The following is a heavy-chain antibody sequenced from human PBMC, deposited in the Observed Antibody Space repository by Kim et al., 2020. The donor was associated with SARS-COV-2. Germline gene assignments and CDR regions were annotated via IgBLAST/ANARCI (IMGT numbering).Heavy chain of an antibody. V-gene: IGHV3-48*02. Sequence: GGSLRLSCAASGFTFSSYSMNWVRQAPGKGLEWVSYISSSSSTIYYADSVKGRFTISRDNAKNSLYLQMNSLRDEDTAVYYCAREGSWDDYGDYGYYYGMDVWGQGTTVTVSS. D-gene: IGHD4-17*01. CDR3: AREGSWDDYGDYGYYYGMDV. CDR1: GFTFSSYS. J-gene: IGHJ6*02. CDR2: ISSSSSTI.